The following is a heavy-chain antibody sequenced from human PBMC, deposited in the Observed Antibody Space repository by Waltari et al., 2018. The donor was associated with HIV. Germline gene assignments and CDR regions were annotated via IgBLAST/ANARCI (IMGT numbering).Heavy chain of an antibody. Sequence: EVQLVESGGGLVQPGGSLRLSCAASGFTFEDYAMHWVRQAPGKGREGVSGISWNSDTIGYADSVKCRFTISRDNAKKSLSLQMNGLRDEDTAVYYCARDSGRGGTFDSWGQGDLVSVSS. D-gene: IGHD1-7*01. J-gene: IGHJ4*02. V-gene: IGHV3-9*01. CDR2: ISWNSDTI. CDR1: GFTFEDYA. CDR3: ARDSGRGGTFDS.